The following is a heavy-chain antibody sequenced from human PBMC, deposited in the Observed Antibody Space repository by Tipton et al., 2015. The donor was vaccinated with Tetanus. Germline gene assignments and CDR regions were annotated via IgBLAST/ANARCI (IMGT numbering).Heavy chain of an antibody. Sequence: TLSLTCTVSGGSLRSGDHYWSWIRQPPGQGLEWIGYIYYSGSTNYNPSLKSRVTISVDTSKNQFSLKLSSVTAADTAVYYCARGTGDYWGQGTLVTVSS. CDR2: IYYSGST. V-gene: IGHV4-61*08. D-gene: IGHD1-14*01. CDR3: ARGTGDY. J-gene: IGHJ4*02. CDR1: GGSLRSGDHY.